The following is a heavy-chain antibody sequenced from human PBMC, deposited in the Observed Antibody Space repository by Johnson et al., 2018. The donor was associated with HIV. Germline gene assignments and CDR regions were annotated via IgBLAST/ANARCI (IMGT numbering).Heavy chain of an antibody. CDR3: ARDAGENAFDI. J-gene: IGHJ3*02. V-gene: IGHV3-20*04. Sequence: VQLVESGGSVVRPGGSLRLSCAASGFTFDNYGMSWARQVPRKGLEWVSDINWNGGSTGYADSVKGRFTISRDNAKNSLYLQMNSLRAEDTALYYCARDAGENAFDIWGQGTMVTVSS. CDR1: GFTFDNYG. CDR2: INWNGGST. D-gene: IGHD7-27*01.